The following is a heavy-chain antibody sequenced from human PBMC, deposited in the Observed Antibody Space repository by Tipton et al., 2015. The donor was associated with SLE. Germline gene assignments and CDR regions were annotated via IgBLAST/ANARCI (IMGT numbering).Heavy chain of an antibody. CDR2: INSHSSYI. CDR3: ARDGYSRGWFTYYYVDV. CDR1: GFSFSDHT. J-gene: IGHJ6*03. Sequence: SLRLSCAASGFSFSDHTMNWVRQAPGKGLEWVSSINSHSSYIYYADSVEGRFTISRDNAKNSLFLQMSSLRAEDTALYFCARDGYSRGWFTYYYVDVWGKGTTVTVSS. V-gene: IGHV3-21*01. D-gene: IGHD6-19*01.